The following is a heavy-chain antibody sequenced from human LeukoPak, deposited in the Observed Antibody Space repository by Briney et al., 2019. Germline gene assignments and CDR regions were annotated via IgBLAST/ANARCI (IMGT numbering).Heavy chain of an antibody. CDR1: GFTFGDYS. D-gene: IGHD3-9*01. V-gene: IGHV3-49*03. CDR3: TREIRYFDWFQADY. J-gene: IGHJ4*02. Sequence: GRSLRLSCTTSGFTFGDYSMSWFRQAPGKGLVWVGFIRSKGYGGTAEYAASVKGRFTISRGDSNSIAYLQMDSLKTEDTAVYYCTREIRYFDWFQADYWGQGTLVTVSS. CDR2: IRSKGYGGTA.